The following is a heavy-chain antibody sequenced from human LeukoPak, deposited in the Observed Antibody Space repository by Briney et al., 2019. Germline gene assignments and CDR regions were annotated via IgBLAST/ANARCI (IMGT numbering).Heavy chain of an antibody. D-gene: IGHD6-13*01. CDR2: ISGSGDST. V-gene: IGHV3-23*01. Sequence: GGSLRLSCVASGFTLRSYVMNWVRQTPGKGLEWVSSISGSGDSTFYADSVKGRFSISRDNSKNTLYLQMNSLRAEDTAVYYCARGGPAAGRFDYWGQGTLVTVSS. CDR1: GFTLRSYV. J-gene: IGHJ4*02. CDR3: ARGGPAAGRFDY.